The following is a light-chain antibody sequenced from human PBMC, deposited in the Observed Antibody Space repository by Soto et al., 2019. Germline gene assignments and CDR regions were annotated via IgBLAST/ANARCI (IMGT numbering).Light chain of an antibody. V-gene: IGLV1-40*01. CDR3: QSYDSSLSGYV. CDR2: GNM. CDR1: SSNIGAPYD. J-gene: IGLJ1*01. Sequence: QSVLTQPPSVSGAPGQTVIISCSGSSSNIGAPYDVNWYRQLPGTAPKLLIYGNMNQPSGVPDRFSGSKSGTSASLAITGLQAEDEADYYCQSYDSSLSGYVFGTGTKVTVL.